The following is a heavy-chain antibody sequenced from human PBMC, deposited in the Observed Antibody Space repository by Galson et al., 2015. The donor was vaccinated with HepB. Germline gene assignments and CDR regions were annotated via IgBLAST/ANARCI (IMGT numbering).Heavy chain of an antibody. J-gene: IGHJ4*02. CDR3: ARARRIQLSTTPFDY. D-gene: IGHD5-18*01. CDR1: GFSFTGYY. V-gene: IGHV1-2*02. Sequence: SVKVSCKASGFSFTGYYIHWVRQAPGQGLEWLGWINPYNGGTNHAQSFQGRVTMTSDTSIRTAYMELSGLRFDDTAIYYCARARRIQLSTTPFDYWGQGALVTVSS. CDR2: INPYNGGT.